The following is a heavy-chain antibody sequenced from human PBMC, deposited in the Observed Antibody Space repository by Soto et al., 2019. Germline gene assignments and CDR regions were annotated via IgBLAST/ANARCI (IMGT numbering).Heavy chain of an antibody. D-gene: IGHD2-15*01. CDR3: SGCSGGACHKNYGMDV. V-gene: IGHV3-21*01. J-gene: IGHJ6*02. Sequence: EVHLVESGGGLVKPGGSLRLSCAVSGFTFSSCTMNWVRQAPGKGLEWVSSISPGTSNIYDAASEKRRFIIISDNATKSPFLHLNSIRAEDKAVFYCSGCSGGACHKNYGMDVLGQGTAVTVSS. CDR2: ISPGTSNI. CDR1: GFTFSSCT.